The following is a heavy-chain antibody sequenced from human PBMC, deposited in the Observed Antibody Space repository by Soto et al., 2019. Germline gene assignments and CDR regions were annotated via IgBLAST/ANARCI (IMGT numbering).Heavy chain of an antibody. D-gene: IGHD3-16*01. CDR3: AQRGGATVGLYYFAY. J-gene: IGHJ4*02. V-gene: IGHV2-5*01. CDR1: GFSLSTTGVG. Sequence: QITLKESGPTLVKPTQTLTLTCTFSGFSLSTTGVGVSWIRQPPGKALEWLALIYWHDDKRYSPSLKSRLTITKDTSKTQVVLTMPNMAPVDTATYYCAQRGGATVGLYYFAYGGQGALVTVSS. CDR2: IYWHDDK.